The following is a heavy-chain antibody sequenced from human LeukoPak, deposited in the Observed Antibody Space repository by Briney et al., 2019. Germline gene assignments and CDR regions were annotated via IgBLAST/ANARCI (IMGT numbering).Heavy chain of an antibody. CDR3: ARDGTYYYDSALDY. CDR2: IYTSGST. Sequence: SETLSLTCTVSGGSISSYYWGWVRQPAGKGLEWIGRIYTSGSTNYNPSLKSRVTMSVDTSKNQFSLKLSSVTAADTAVYYCARDGTYYYDSALDYWGQGTLVTVSS. CDR1: GGSISSYY. V-gene: IGHV4-4*07. D-gene: IGHD3-22*01. J-gene: IGHJ4*02.